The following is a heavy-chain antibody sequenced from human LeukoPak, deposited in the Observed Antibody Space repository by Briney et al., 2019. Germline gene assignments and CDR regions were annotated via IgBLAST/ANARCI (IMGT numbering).Heavy chain of an antibody. V-gene: IGHV4-38-2*02. CDR2: IYHSGST. CDR3: ARVGDYYGSGSYYSWWFDP. Sequence: ETLSLTCTVSGYSNSSGYYWGWIRQPPGKGLEWIGSIYHSGSTYYNPSLKSRVTISVDTSKNQFSLRLSSVTAADTAVYYCARVGDYYGSGSYYSWWFDPWGQGTLVTVSS. CDR1: GYSNSSGYY. J-gene: IGHJ5*02. D-gene: IGHD3-10*01.